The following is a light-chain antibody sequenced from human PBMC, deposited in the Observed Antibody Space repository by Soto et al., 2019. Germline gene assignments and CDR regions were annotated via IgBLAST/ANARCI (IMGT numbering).Light chain of an antibody. CDR2: EVS. J-gene: IGLJ1*01. Sequence: QSALTQPASVSGSPGQSITISCTGTSSDVGGYNYVSWYQQHPGKAPKLMIYEVSNRPSGVSNRFSGSKSGNTASLTISGLQAEDEADYYCSSYTSSSIDYVFGTGTKVPV. CDR3: SSYTSSSIDYV. V-gene: IGLV2-14*01. CDR1: SSDVGGYNY.